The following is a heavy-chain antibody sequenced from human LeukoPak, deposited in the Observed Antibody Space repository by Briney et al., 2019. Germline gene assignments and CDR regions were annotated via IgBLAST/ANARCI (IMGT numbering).Heavy chain of an antibody. CDR2: ISYDGSNK. Sequence: GGSLRLSCAASGFTFSSYVMHWVRQAPGKGLEWVAVISYDGSNKYYADSVKGRFTISRDNSKNTLYLQMNSLRAEDTAVYYCASPLLFGVIEYYYGMDVWGQGTTVTVSS. CDR3: ASPLLFGVIEYYYGMDV. J-gene: IGHJ6*02. CDR1: GFTFSSYV. V-gene: IGHV3-30-3*01. D-gene: IGHD3-10*01.